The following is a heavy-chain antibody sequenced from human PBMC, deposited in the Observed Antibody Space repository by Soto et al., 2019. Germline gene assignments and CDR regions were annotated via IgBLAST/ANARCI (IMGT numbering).Heavy chain of an antibody. CDR2: TRNKANTYTT. Sequence: GGSLRLSCAASGFSFSDHYMDWVRQAPGKGLEWVGRTRNKANTYTTEYAASVKGRFTISRDDSKNSLYLQMNSLKTEDAAVYYCARSEYSSSSDFYYYGMDVWGQGTTVTVSS. CDR1: GFSFSDHY. CDR3: ARSEYSSSSDFYYYGMDV. D-gene: IGHD6-6*01. V-gene: IGHV3-72*01. J-gene: IGHJ6*02.